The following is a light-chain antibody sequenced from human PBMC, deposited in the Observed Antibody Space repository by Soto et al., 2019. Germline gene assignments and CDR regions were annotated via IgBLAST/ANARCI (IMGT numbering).Light chain of an antibody. CDR3: RQSYSPPIT. J-gene: IGKJ5*01. Sequence: IRKTQSPSSLSASVGDRVTITCRASQSISSYLNWYQQKPGQAPKILIYPASGLQSGGPSSFSSGGTGTDVTLTTSSRQHAEFATDYCRQSYSPPITFGQGTRLVIK. CDR1: QSISSY. CDR2: PAS. V-gene: IGKV1-39*01.